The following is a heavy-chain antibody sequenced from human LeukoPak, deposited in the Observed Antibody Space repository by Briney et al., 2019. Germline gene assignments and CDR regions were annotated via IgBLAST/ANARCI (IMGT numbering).Heavy chain of an antibody. D-gene: IGHD3-10*01. CDR3: ARDRYSGSGSYHSWSDP. CDR1: GFTFSDYY. CDR2: ITGSGTV. Sequence: GGSLRLSCAASGFTFSDYYMSWIRQAPGKGLEWIAYITGSGTVDHADSVKGRFIISRDNTKNSLYLQMNSLRAEDTAVYYCARDRYSGSGSYHSWSDPWGQGTLVTVSS. V-gene: IGHV3-11*01. J-gene: IGHJ5*02.